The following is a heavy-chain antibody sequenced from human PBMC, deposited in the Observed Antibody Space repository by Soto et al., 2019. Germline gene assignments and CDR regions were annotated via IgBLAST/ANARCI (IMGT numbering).Heavy chain of an antibody. Sequence: QVQLVQSGAEVKKPGALVKVSCKASGYTFTNYGISWVRQAPGQGLEWMGWISAYNGNTDYVQKLQGRVTMTTDTSTSTAYMELRRLRSDDTAVYYCARPITSPDHLDIWGQGTMVTVSS. D-gene: IGHD1-20*01. J-gene: IGHJ3*02. CDR2: ISAYNGNT. V-gene: IGHV1-18*01. CDR1: GYTFTNYG. CDR3: ARPITSPDHLDI.